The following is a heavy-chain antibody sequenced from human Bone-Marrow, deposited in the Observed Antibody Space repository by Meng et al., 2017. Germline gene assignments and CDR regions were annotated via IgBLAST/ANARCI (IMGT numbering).Heavy chain of an antibody. CDR1: GYTFTSYG. D-gene: IGHD1-1*01. V-gene: IGHV1-69*13. CDR2: IIPIFGTA. CDR3: ARNNWNDVVTPFDY. Sequence: VQSGAEVKKPWASVKLSCKASGYTFTSYGISWVRQAPGQGLEWMGGIIPIFGTANYAQKFQGRVTITADESTSTAYMELSSLRSEDTAVYYCARNNWNDVVTPFDYWGQGTLVTVSS. J-gene: IGHJ4*02.